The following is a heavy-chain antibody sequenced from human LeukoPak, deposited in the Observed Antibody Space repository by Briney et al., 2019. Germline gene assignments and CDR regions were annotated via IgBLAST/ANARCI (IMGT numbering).Heavy chain of an antibody. CDR1: GGTFSSYT. V-gene: IGHV1-69*02. D-gene: IGHD1-7*01. J-gene: IGHJ4*02. CDR2: IIPILGIA. Sequence: SVKVSRKASGGTFSSYTISWVRQAPGQGLEWMGRIIPILGIANYAQKFQGRVTITADKSTSTAYMELSSLRSEDTAVYYCASRLALYNWNSLDYWGQGTLVTVSS. CDR3: ASRLALYNWNSLDY.